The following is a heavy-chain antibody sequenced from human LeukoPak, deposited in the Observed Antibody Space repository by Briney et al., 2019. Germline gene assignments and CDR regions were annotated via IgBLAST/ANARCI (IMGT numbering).Heavy chain of an antibody. J-gene: IGHJ4*02. CDR3: AKDHYGGSGSLFDY. CDR1: GFTFSSYA. Sequence: GGSLRLSCAASGFTFSSYAMSWVRQAPGKGLEWVSAISGSGGSTHYADSVKGRFTISRDNSKNTLYLQMNSLRAEDTAVYYCAKDHYGGSGSLFDYWGQGTLVTVSS. CDR2: ISGSGGST. D-gene: IGHD3-10*01. V-gene: IGHV3-23*01.